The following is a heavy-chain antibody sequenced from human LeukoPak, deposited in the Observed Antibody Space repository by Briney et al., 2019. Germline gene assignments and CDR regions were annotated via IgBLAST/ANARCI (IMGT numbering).Heavy chain of an antibody. Sequence: ASVKVSCKASGYTFTSYGINWVRQAPGQGLEWMGWISGYNGNTDYAQNLQGRVTMTTDTSTSTAYMELRSLRSDDTAVYYCARVYGSGSYYLFYYFDYWGQGTLVTVSS. J-gene: IGHJ4*02. D-gene: IGHD3-10*01. V-gene: IGHV1-18*01. CDR3: ARVYGSGSYYLFYYFDY. CDR1: GYTFTSYG. CDR2: ISGYNGNT.